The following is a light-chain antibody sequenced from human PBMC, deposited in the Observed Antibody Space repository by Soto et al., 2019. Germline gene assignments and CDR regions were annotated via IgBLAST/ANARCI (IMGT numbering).Light chain of an antibody. CDR2: RNN. CDR3: AAWDDSLRGRV. J-gene: IGLJ3*02. CDR1: SSNIGSNY. V-gene: IGLV1-47*01. Sequence: QSVLTQPPSASGTPGQRVTVSCSGSSSNIGSNYVYWYQQLPGTAPKLLIYRNNQRPSGVPDRFSGSKSGTSASLAISGLRSEAEADYYCAAWDDSLRGRVFGGGTKLTVL.